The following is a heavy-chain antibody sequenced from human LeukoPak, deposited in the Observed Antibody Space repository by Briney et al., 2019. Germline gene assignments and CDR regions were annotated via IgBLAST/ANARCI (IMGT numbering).Heavy chain of an antibody. CDR2: IYPGDSDT. V-gene: IGHV5-51*01. CDR1: GSIFTSYW. J-gene: IGHJ4*02. CDR3: ARQEYFDY. Sequence: GASLQISCQGSGSIFTSYWIGWLRQLPGKTLEWMGIIYPGDSDTRYSPSFQGKVNISADKSISTAYVQWSSLKASDTAMYYCARQEYFDYWGQGTLVTVSS.